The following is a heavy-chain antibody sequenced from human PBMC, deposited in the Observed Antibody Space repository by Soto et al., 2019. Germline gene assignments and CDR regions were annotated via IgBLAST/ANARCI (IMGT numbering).Heavy chain of an antibody. D-gene: IGHD1-7*01. V-gene: IGHV1-3*01. Sequence: ASVKVSCKASGYTFTSYAMHWVRQAPGQRLEWMGWINAGNGNTKYSQKFQGRVTITRDTSASTAYMELSSLRSEDTAVYYCARVPSWNYDDWYLDLWGRGTLVTVSS. J-gene: IGHJ2*01. CDR1: GYTFTSYA. CDR2: INAGNGNT. CDR3: ARVPSWNYDDWYLDL.